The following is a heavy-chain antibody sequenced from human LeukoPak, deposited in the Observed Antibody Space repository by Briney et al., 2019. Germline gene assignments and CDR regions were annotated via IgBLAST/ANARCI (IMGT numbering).Heavy chain of an antibody. J-gene: IGHJ6*03. CDR1: GFTFSSYA. CDR3: AKVAAEAYYYYMDV. Sequence: GGSLRLSCAASGFTFSSYAMSWVRQAPEKGLEWVSAISGSGGSTYYADSVKGRFTVSRDNSKNTLYLQMNSLRAEDTAVYYCAKVAAEAYYYYMDVWGKGTTVTVSS. D-gene: IGHD6-13*01. V-gene: IGHV3-23*01. CDR2: ISGSGGST.